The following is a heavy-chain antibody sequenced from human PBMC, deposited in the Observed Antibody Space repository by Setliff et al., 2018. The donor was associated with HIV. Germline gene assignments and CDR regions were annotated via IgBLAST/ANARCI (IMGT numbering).Heavy chain of an antibody. V-gene: IGHV4-39*02. CDR2: IYYSGST. J-gene: IGHJ4*02. CDR3: AREGTTVTLDY. Sequence: SETLSLTCNVSGGSISSGNYYWSWIRQPPGKGLEWIGSIYYSGSTYYNPSLKSRVTISVDTSKNQFSLKLSSVTAADTAVYYCAREGTTVTLDYWGQGTLVTVSS. D-gene: IGHD4-4*01. CDR1: GGSISSGNYY.